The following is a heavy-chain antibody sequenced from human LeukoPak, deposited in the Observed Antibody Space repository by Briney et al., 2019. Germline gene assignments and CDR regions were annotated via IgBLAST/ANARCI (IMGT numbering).Heavy chain of an antibody. V-gene: IGHV3-74*01. J-gene: IGHJ4*02. CDR2: LNSDGRNT. CDR1: GPSFSTTW. D-gene: IGHD1-26*01. Sequence: GGSLRLSCAASGPSFSTTWMHWVRQGPGKGLVWVARLNSDGRNTIYADSVKGRFTISRDNARNTLYLQMNSLRAEDTAVYYCARGGTRADYWGQGTLVTVSS. CDR3: ARGGTRADY.